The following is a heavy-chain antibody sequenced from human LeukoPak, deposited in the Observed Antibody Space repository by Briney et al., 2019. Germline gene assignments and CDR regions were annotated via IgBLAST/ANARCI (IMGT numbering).Heavy chain of an antibody. CDR3: AKDWGPYDSSGHYYLDDY. CDR2: IRYDGSNK. Sequence: GGSLRLSCAASGFTFSSYGMHWVRQAPGKGLERVAFIRYDGSNKYYADSVKGRFTISRDNSKNTLYLQMNSLRAEDTAVYYCAKDWGPYDSSGHYYLDDYWGQGTLVTVSS. J-gene: IGHJ4*02. V-gene: IGHV3-30*02. D-gene: IGHD3-22*01. CDR1: GFTFSSYG.